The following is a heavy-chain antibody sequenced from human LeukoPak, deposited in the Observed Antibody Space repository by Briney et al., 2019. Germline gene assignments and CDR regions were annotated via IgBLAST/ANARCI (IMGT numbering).Heavy chain of an antibody. Sequence: SETLSLNCTVSGGSISSYYWSWIRQPPGQGLEWIGYIYYSGSTNYNPSLKSRATISVDTTKNQFSLQLSSLSAADTAVHDCARLDSSCRLSCSGYFDYWGQGTLVTVSS. D-gene: IGHD6-19*01. CDR1: GGSISSYY. CDR2: IYYSGST. CDR3: ARLDSSCRLSCSGYFDY. J-gene: IGHJ4*02. V-gene: IGHV4-59*08.